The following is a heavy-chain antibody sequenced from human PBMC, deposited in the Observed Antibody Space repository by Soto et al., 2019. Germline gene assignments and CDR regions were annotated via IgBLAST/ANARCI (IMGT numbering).Heavy chain of an antibody. V-gene: IGHV4-39*01. CDR2: IYYSGST. J-gene: IGHJ4*02. D-gene: IGHD6-6*01. CDR3: ASPSIAALFDY. Sequence: ASETLSLTCTVSGVSISSSSYYWGWIRQPPGKGLEWIGSIYYSGSTYYNPSLKSRVTISVDTSKNQFSLKLSSVTAADTAVYYCASPSIAALFDYWGQGTLVTVSS. CDR1: GVSISSSSYY.